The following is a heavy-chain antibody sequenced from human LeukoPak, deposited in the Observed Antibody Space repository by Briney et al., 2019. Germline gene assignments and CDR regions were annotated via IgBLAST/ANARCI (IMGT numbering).Heavy chain of an antibody. V-gene: IGHV4-34*01. CDR2: VNDSGRT. Sequence: SETLSLTCTVYGGSFSNYYWSWIRQPPGKGLEWIGEVNDSGRTNYNPSLKSRVTISVDTSKNQFSLKLSSVTAADTAVYYCARDLLYDSSGRNWFDPWGQGTLVTVSS. J-gene: IGHJ5*02. D-gene: IGHD3-22*01. CDR3: ARDLLYDSSGRNWFDP. CDR1: GGSFSNYY.